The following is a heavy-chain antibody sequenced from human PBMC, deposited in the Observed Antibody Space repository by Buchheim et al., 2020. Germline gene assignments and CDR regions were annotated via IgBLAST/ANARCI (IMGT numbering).Heavy chain of an antibody. CDR1: GFIFINYA. J-gene: IGHJ6*02. CDR2: ISSDGSNK. D-gene: IGHD1-26*01. Sequence: QVQLVESGGGVVQPGRSLRLSCAASGFIFINYAMHWVRQAPGKGLEWVAVISSDGSNKYYADSAKGRFIISRDNSQETLYLQMNGLRAEDTAVYYCAKVGSRVGASRGGMDVWGQGST. V-gene: IGHV3-30*18. CDR3: AKVGSRVGASRGGMDV.